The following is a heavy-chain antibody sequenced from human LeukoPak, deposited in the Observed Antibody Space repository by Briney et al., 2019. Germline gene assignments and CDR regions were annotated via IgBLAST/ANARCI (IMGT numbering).Heavy chain of an antibody. CDR2: ISYDGSNK. Sequence: GRSLRLSCAASGFTFSSYAMHWVRQAPGKGLKWVAVISYDGSNKYYADSVKGRFTISRDNSKNTLYLQMNSLRAEDTAVYYCARDDRYCSGGSCFARSHNFDYWGQGTLVTVSS. D-gene: IGHD2-15*01. J-gene: IGHJ4*02. CDR1: GFTFSSYA. V-gene: IGHV3-30*04. CDR3: ARDDRYCSGGSCFARSHNFDY.